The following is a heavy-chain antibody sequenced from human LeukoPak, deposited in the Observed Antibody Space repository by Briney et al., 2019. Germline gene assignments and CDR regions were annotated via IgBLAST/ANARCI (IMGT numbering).Heavy chain of an antibody. Sequence: PGGSLRLSCAASGFTFSSYSMNWVRQAAGKGLEWVSSISSSSSYIYYADSVKGRFTISRDNAKNSLYLQMNSLRAEDTAVYYCARNRNDYGDYVHDYWGQGTLVTVSS. D-gene: IGHD4-17*01. CDR1: GFTFSSYS. V-gene: IGHV3-21*01. CDR3: ARNRNDYGDYVHDY. CDR2: ISSSSSYI. J-gene: IGHJ4*02.